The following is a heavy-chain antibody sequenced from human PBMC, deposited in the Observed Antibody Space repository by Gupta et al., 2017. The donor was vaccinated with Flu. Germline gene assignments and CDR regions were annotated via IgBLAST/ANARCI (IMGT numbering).Heavy chain of an antibody. D-gene: IGHD4-11*01. Sequence: QVQLQESGPGLVKPSQTLSLTCTVSGGSISSGSYYWSWIRQPAGKGLEWIGRIYTSGSTNYNPSLKSRVTISVDTSKNQFSLKLSSVTAADTAVYYCARETSMTTVTTSWFDPWGQGTLVTVSS. J-gene: IGHJ5*02. CDR1: GGSISSGSYY. V-gene: IGHV4-61*02. CDR3: ARETSMTTVTTSWFDP. CDR2: IYTSGST.